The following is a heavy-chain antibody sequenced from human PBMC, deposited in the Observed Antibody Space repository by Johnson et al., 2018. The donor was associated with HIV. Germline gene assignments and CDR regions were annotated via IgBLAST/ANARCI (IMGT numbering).Heavy chain of an antibody. CDR3: TTDGLWFGDPSFDI. D-gene: IGHD3-10*01. Sequence: VQLVESGGGLVKPGVSLRLSCAASGFTFSNAWMSWVRQAPGKGLEWVGRIKSKTDGGTIAYAAPVTGRFTISSDDSKNTLYLQMNSLKIEDTAVYYCTTDGLWFGDPSFDIWGQGTMVTVSS. J-gene: IGHJ3*02. CDR2: IKSKTDGGTI. CDR1: GFTFSNAW. V-gene: IGHV3-15*01.